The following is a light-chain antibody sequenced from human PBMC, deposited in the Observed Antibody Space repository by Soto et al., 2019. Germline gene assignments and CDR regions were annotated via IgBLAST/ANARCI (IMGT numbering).Light chain of an antibody. CDR3: QQYGSSSWT. CDR2: GAS. CDR1: QSVSSSY. Sequence: EIVLTQSPGTLSLSPGERATLSCRASQSVSSSYLAWYQQKPGQAPRLLIYGASSRATGIPDRFSGSGSGKSFTHTISRKEPEDFGVYCCQQYGSSSWTIGQGTKVESK. J-gene: IGKJ1*01. V-gene: IGKV3-20*01.